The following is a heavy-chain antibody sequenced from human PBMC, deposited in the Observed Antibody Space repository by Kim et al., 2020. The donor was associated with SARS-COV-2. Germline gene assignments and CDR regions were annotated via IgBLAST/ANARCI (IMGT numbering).Heavy chain of an antibody. CDR1: GFTVNAYW. D-gene: IGHD5-12*01. CDR2: IKGDGTIS. Sequence: GGSLRLSCAASGFTVNAYWMHWVRQAPGKGLVWVSTIKGDGTISTYADSVKGRFTISRDNAKNALYLQIDSLRVEDTALYYCGRDLGYTYLDYWGQGTLVTVSS. V-gene: IGHV3-74*03. CDR3: GRDLGYTYLDY. J-gene: IGHJ4*02.